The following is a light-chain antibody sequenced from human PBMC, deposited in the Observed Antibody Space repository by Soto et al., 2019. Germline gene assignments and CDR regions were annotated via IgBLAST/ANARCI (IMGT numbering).Light chain of an antibody. V-gene: IGLV2-14*01. Sequence: QSARSQPASVSGSPGQSITMSCTGTSSDVGGYNYVSWYQQHPGKAPKLMIYEVSNRPSGVSNRFSGSKSGNTASLTISGLQAEDEADYYCSSFTSINTWVFGGGTKLTVL. J-gene: IGLJ3*02. CDR3: SSFTSINTWV. CDR2: EVS. CDR1: SSDVGGYNY.